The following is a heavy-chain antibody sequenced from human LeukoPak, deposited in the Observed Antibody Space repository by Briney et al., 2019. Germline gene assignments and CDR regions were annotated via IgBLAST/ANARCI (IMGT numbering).Heavy chain of an antibody. CDR1: GGSFSGYY. J-gene: IGHJ6*02. D-gene: IGHD6-13*01. CDR2: INHSGST. Sequence: SETLSLTCVVYGGSFSGYYWSWIRQPPGKGLEWIGEINHSGSTNYNPSLKSRVTISVDTSKNQFSLKLSSVTAAGTAVYYCARGLGYSSSWYSYYYGMDVWGQGTTVTVSS. CDR3: ARGLGYSSSWYSYYYGMDV. V-gene: IGHV4-34*01.